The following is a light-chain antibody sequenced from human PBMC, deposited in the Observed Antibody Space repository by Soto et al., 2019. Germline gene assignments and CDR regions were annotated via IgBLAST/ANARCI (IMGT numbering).Light chain of an antibody. Sequence: DIQMTQSPSSLSASVGDRVTITCRASQYIGDFLNWYQQTPGKPPKLLIFGASNLHIGVPSRFSGSGSGTEFTLTISNLLREGFATYYCQQSYFILGTFGRGTKVDIK. J-gene: IGKJ1*01. V-gene: IGKV1-39*01. CDR1: QYIGDF. CDR3: QQSYFILGT. CDR2: GAS.